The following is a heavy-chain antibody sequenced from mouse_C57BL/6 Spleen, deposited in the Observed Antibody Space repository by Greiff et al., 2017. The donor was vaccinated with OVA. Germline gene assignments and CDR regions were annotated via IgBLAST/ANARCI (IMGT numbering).Heavy chain of an antibody. Sequence: QVQLQQPGAELVKPGASVKLSCKASGYTFTSYWMHWVKQRPGQGLEWIGMIHPNSGSTNYNEKFKSKATLTVDKSSSTAYMQLSSLTSEDSAVYCCAIPCSSNGGWFAYWGQGTLVTVSA. CDR1: GYTFTSYW. J-gene: IGHJ3*01. CDR2: IHPNSGST. D-gene: IGHD2-5*01. CDR3: AIPCSSNGGWFAY. V-gene: IGHV1-64*01.